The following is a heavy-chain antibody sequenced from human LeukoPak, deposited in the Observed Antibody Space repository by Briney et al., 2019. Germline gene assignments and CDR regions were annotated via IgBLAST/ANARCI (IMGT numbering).Heavy chain of an antibody. J-gene: IGHJ5*02. CDR1: GYTFTGYY. CDR3: ARHVPVVVSAAMESWFDP. D-gene: IGHD2-2*01. Sequence: ASVKVSCKASGYTFTGYYMHWVRQAPGQGLEWMGWINPNSGGTNYAQKFQGRVTMTRDTSISTAYMELSRLRSDDTAVYYCARHVPVVVSAAMESWFDPWGQGTLVTVSS. V-gene: IGHV1-2*02. CDR2: INPNSGGT.